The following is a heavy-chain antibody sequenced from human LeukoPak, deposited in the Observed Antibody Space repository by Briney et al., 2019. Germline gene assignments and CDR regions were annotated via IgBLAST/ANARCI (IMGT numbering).Heavy chain of an antibody. V-gene: IGHV3-49*04. Sequence: GGSLRLSCTASGFTFGDYAMSWVRQAPGKGLECVGFIRSKTYGGTTEYAASVKGRFTISRDDSKSIAYLQINSLKAEDTAVYYCTRVGYCSTTSCYWFGYWGQGTLVTVSS. CDR1: GFTFGDYA. CDR3: TRVGYCSTTSCYWFGY. CDR2: IRSKTYGGTT. D-gene: IGHD2-2*01. J-gene: IGHJ4*02.